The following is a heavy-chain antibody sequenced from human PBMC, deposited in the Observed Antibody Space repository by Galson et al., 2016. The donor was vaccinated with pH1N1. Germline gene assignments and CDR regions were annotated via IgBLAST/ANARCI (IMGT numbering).Heavy chain of an antibody. D-gene: IGHD7-27*01. CDR3: TRDLGRRREY. CDR1: GYTFSSFY. V-gene: IGHV1-46*01. CDR2: IDPSGGGT. Sequence: SVKVSCKASGYTFSSFYVHWVRQGPAQGLEWMGVIDPSGGGTMYSQSFLARLTMARDISTSTVYMDLSSLKSEDTAAYYCTRDLGRRREYWGQGTLVIVSS. J-gene: IGHJ4*02.